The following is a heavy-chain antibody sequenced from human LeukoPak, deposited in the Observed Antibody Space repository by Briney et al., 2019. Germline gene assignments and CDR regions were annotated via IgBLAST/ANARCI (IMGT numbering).Heavy chain of an antibody. CDR2: IYYSGST. CDR1: GGSISSGDYY. CDR3: ARGPYGDYSLFDY. D-gene: IGHD4-17*01. J-gene: IGHJ4*02. Sequence: SQTLSLTCTVSGGSISSGDYYWSWMRQPPGKGLEWIGYIYYSGSTYYNPSLKSRVTISVDTSKNQFSLKLSSVTAADTAVYYCARGPYGDYSLFDYWGQGTLVTVSS. V-gene: IGHV4-30-4*01.